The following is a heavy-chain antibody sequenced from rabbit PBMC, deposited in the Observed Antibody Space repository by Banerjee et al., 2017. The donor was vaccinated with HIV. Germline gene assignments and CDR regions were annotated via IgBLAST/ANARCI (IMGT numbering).Heavy chain of an antibody. D-gene: IGHD3-3*01. J-gene: IGHJ4*01. CDR1: GFSFSSSYW. Sequence: QSLEESGGDLVKPGASLTLTCTASGFSFSSSYWICWVRQAPGKGLEWVACINTGSSGSTDYASWAKGRFTISKTSSTTVTLQMASLTAADTATYFCSRGLVAGVLDLWGPGTLVTVS. CDR2: INTGSSGST. CDR3: SRGLVAGVLDL. V-gene: IGHV1S40*01.